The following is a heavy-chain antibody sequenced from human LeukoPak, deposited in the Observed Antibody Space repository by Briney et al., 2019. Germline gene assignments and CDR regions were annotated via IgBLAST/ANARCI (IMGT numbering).Heavy chain of an antibody. D-gene: IGHD3-16*01. J-gene: IGHJ5*02. CDR1: GYTFTGYY. Sequence: ASVKVSCKASGYTFTGYYMHWVRQAPGQGLEWMGWINPNSGGTNYAQKFQGRVTMTRDTSISTGYMELSRLRSDDTAVYYCARGSRVSRSNWFDPWGQGTLVTVSS. V-gene: IGHV1-2*02. CDR2: INPNSGGT. CDR3: ARGSRVSRSNWFDP.